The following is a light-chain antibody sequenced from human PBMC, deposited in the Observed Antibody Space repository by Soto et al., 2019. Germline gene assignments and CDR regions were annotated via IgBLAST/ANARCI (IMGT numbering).Light chain of an antibody. Sequence: DIQMTQSASSLSASVGDRVTITCQASQVISNYLNWYQQKPGEAPTLLVYDSSTLQSGVPSRFSGSGFGAEFTLTVSSLQPEDFATYYCQQSYSNPTWTFGQGTKVEIK. J-gene: IGKJ1*01. CDR2: DSS. CDR1: QVISNY. CDR3: QQSYSNPTWT. V-gene: IGKV1-39*01.